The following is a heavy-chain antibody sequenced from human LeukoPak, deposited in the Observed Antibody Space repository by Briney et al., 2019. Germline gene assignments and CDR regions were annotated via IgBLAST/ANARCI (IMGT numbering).Heavy chain of an antibody. CDR1: GFTFSSYS. J-gene: IGHJ4*02. Sequence: GGSLRLSCAASGFTFSSYSMNWVRQAPGKGLEWVSSISSSSSYIYYADSVKGRLTISRDNAKNSLYLQMNSLRAEDTAVYYCAVVPDYDILTGPDPNDYWGQGTLVTVSS. V-gene: IGHV3-21*01. CDR2: ISSSSSYI. D-gene: IGHD3-9*01. CDR3: AVVPDYDILTGPDPNDY.